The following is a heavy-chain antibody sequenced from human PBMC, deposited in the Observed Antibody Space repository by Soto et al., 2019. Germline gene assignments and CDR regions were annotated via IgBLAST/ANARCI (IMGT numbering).Heavy chain of an antibody. D-gene: IGHD3-16*01. CDR3: ARGFYVWGSYERGALDI. V-gene: IGHV4-59*01. CDR1: GGSISSYY. Sequence: SETLSLTCTVSGGSISSYYWSWIRQPPGKGLEWIGYIYYSGSTNYNPSLKSRVTISVDTSKNQFSLKLSSVTAADTAVYYCARGFYVWGSYERGALDIWGQGTMVTVSS. J-gene: IGHJ3*02. CDR2: IYYSGST.